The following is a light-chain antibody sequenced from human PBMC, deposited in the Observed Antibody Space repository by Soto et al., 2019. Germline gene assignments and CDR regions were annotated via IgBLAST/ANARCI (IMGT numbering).Light chain of an antibody. V-gene: IGLV2-23*02. CDR1: TNDVATYNL. Sequence: QSALTQPASVSGSPGQSITISCTGTTNDVATYNLVSWHQRHPGKAPRVIIYEVFKRPSGVSNRFSGSKSGNTASLTISGLQAEDEAEYFCCSYAGGNTLVFGGGTKLTVL. CDR3: CSYAGGNTLV. J-gene: IGLJ2*01. CDR2: EVF.